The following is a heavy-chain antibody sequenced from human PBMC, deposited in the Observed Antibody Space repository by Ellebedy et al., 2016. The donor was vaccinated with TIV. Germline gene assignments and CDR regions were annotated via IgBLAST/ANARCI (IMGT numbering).Heavy chain of an antibody. CDR2: IYPADSDT. V-gene: IGHV5-51*01. D-gene: IGHD6-19*01. CDR1: GYSFTSSY. CDR3: ARLETVAGYDC. Sequence: GESLKISCKGSGYSFTSSYISWVRQMPGKGLEWMGSIYPADSDTRYSPSFQGQVTISADKSISTAHLQWSSLKASDTAMYYCARLETVAGYDCWGQGTLVTVSS. J-gene: IGHJ4*02.